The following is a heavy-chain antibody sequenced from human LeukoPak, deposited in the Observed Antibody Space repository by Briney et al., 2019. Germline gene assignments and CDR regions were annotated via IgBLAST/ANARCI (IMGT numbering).Heavy chain of an antibody. CDR3: ARPVVAATTPDTFDI. D-gene: IGHD2-15*01. CDR1: GFTFSSYE. CDR2: ISSGGRTI. V-gene: IGHV3-48*03. Sequence: GGSLRLSCAASGFTFSSYEMNWVRQAPGKGLEWVSYISSGGRTIYYADSVKGRFTMSRDNAKNSLYLQMNSLRAEDTAVYYCARPVVAATTPDTFDIWGQGTMVTVSS. J-gene: IGHJ3*02.